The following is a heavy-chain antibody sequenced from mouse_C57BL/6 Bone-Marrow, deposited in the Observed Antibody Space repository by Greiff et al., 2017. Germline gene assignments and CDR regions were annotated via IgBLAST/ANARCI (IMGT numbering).Heavy chain of an antibody. CDR3: ASSCYNGSSDGYFDV. CDR2: IYPGGGYT. CDR1: GYTFTNYW. J-gene: IGHJ1*03. Sequence: LQESGAELVRPGTSVKMSCKASGYTFTNYWIGWAKQRPGHGLEWIGDIYPGGGYTNYNEKFKGKATLTVDKSSSTAYMQFSSLTSEVSAIYYCASSCYNGSSDGYFDVWGTGTTVTVSS. D-gene: IGHD1-1*01. V-gene: IGHV1-63*01.